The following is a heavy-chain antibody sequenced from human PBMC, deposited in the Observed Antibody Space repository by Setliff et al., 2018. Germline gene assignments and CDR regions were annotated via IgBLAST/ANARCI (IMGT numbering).Heavy chain of an antibody. CDR2: IYQSGNT. CDR3: AKEYVVIQFVTNVHNHYGMDV. J-gene: IGHJ6*02. Sequence: KASETLSLTCGVSGYSIRSGYYWGWVRQPPGKGLQWIGKIYQSGNTYYNPSLESRVNMSIDTSKNQFSLQLSSVTAADTAVYYCAKEYVVIQFVTNVHNHYGMDVWGQGTTVTVSS. D-gene: IGHD2-21*01. V-gene: IGHV4-38-2*02. CDR1: GYSIRSGYY.